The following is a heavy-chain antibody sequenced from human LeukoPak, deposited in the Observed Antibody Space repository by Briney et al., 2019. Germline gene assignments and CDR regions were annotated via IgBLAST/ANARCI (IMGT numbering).Heavy chain of an antibody. V-gene: IGHV3-7*04. Sequence: PGGSLRLSCAASGFTFSHDWMSWVRQAPGKGLECVATIKQDGSEKYFVDSVKGRFTISRDNAKNSLFLQMNSLRAEDTAVYYCARGFAAAGIWGQGTLVTVSP. CDR2: IKQDGSEK. CDR3: ARGFAAAGI. J-gene: IGHJ4*02. D-gene: IGHD6-13*01. CDR1: GFTFSHDW.